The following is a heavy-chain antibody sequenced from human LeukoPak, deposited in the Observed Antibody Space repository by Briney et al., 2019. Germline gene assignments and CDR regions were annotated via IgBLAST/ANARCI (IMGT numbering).Heavy chain of an antibody. Sequence: GGSLRLSCAASGFTFSSYSMSWVRQAPGKGLEWISYISGSGSISYYEDSVKGRFTISRDNAKNSLYLQMNSLRDEDTALYYCARDGGFGFLAAFDLWCQGTMITVSS. CDR1: GFTFSSYS. CDR3: ARDGGFGFLAAFDL. D-gene: IGHD3-10*01. CDR2: ISGSGSIS. J-gene: IGHJ3*01. V-gene: IGHV3-48*02.